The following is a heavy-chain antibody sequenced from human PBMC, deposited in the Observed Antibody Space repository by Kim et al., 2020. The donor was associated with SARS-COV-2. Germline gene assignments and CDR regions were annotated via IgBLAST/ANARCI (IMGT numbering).Heavy chain of an antibody. V-gene: IGHV1-2*02. D-gene: IGHD5-12*01. Sequence: AQRVQGRVTMTRDTSLDTAYMELTRLRPDDTAVYYCAREGGEIVATTIDYWGQGTLVTVSS. J-gene: IGHJ4*02. CDR3: AREGGEIVATTIDY.